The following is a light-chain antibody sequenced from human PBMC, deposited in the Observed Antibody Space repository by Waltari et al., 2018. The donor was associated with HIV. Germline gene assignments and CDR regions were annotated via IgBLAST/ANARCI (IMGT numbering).Light chain of an antibody. CDR3: QQYEKPPLT. CDR2: DAS. CDR1: QDRNNY. Sequence: IQLTRSPSSLSSSVSYRVTITCQASQDRNNYVNWYQQRLGKAPKLLFYDASNLETGVPSRFSGAGSGTEFTFNISSLQPEDFATYYCQQYEKPPLTFGEGTRVDIK. V-gene: IGKV1-33*01. J-gene: IGKJ3*01.